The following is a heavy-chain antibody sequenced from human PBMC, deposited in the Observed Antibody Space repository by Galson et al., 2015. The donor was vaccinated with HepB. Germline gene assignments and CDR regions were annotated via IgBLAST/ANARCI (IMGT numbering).Heavy chain of an antibody. CDR1: GYTFTGYY. D-gene: IGHD3-22*01. J-gene: IGHJ3*02. CDR2: INPNSGGT. V-gene: IGHV1-2*02. CDR3: ARARAYYYDSSGYYADAFDI. Sequence: VKVSCKASGYTFTGYYMHWVRQAPGQGLEWMGRINPNSGGTNYAQKFQGRVTMTRDTSISTAYMELSRLRSDDTAVYYCARARAYYYDSSGYYADAFDIWGQGTMVTVSS.